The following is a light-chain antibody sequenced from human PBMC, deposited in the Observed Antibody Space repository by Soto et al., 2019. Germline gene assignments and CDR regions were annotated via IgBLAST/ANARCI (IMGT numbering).Light chain of an antibody. CDR2: GNN. V-gene: IGLV2-8*01. CDR1: SYDVGGSDY. CDR3: QSFDRGPSGVYV. J-gene: IGLJ1*01. Sequence: QSVLTQPPSASGSPGHSVTISCTGTSYDVGGSDYVSWYQQYPGIAPKLLIFGNNNRPSGVPDRFSGSKSGTSASLAITGLQAEDEGDYYCQSFDRGPSGVYVFGTGTKVTVL.